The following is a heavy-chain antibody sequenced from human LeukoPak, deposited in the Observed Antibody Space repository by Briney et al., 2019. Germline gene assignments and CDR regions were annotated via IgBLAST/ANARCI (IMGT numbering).Heavy chain of an antibody. Sequence: GGSLRLSCAASGFTFSDHYMDWVRQAPGKGLESVGRTRNKANSYTTEYAASVKGRFTISRDDSKNSLYLQMNSLKTEDTAVYYCAFGDHESSWFDPWGQGTLVTVSS. CDR3: AFGDHESSWFDP. D-gene: IGHD4-17*01. CDR1: GFTFSDHY. CDR2: TRNKANSYTT. J-gene: IGHJ5*02. V-gene: IGHV3-72*01.